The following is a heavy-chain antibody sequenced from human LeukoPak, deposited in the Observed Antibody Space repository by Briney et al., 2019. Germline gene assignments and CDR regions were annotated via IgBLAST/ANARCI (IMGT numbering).Heavy chain of an antibody. V-gene: IGHV3-20*04. D-gene: IGHD3-22*01. CDR1: GFTFDDCG. CDR3: ARVGYYDSSGYYYFDY. CDR2: INWNGGST. J-gene: IGHJ4*02. Sequence: PGGSLRLSCAASGFTFDDCGMSWVRQAPGKGLEWVSGINWNGGSTGYADSVKGRFTISRDNAKNSLYLQMNSLRAEDTALYYCARVGYYDSSGYYYFDYWGQGTLVTVSS.